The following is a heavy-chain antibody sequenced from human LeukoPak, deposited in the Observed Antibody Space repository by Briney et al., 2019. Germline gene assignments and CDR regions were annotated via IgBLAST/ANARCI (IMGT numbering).Heavy chain of an antibody. CDR3: ARVNRLALGSPPSY. Sequence: ASVKVSCKASGYTFTSYDINWVRQATGQGLEWMGWMNPNSGNTGYAQKFQGRVTMTRNTSISTAYMELSSLRSEDTAVYYCARVNRLALGSPPSYWGQGTLVTVSS. CDR2: MNPNSGNT. D-gene: IGHD3-16*01. V-gene: IGHV1-8*01. CDR1: GYTFTSYD. J-gene: IGHJ4*02.